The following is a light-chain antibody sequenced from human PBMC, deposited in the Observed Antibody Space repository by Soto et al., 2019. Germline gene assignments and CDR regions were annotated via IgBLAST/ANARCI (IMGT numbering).Light chain of an antibody. CDR2: EVN. V-gene: IGLV2-8*01. CDR1: SSDVGRYNH. J-gene: IGLJ3*02. Sequence: QSALNQAPSASVSPGQSVTIACTGTSSDVGRYNHVSWYQQHPGKAPRHVIYEVNQRPSGVPDRFSGSKSGNTASLTVSGLQAEDEADYYCNSYALSDTWVFGGGTKLTVL. CDR3: NSYALSDTWV.